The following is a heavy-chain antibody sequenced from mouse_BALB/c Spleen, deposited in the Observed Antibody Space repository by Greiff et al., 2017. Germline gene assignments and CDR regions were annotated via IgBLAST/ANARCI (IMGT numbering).Heavy chain of an antibody. CDR3: ARSYGNYVGDY. D-gene: IGHD2-1*01. Sequence: LVESGAELVRPGVSVKISCKGSGYTFTDYAMHWVKQSHAKSLEWIGVISTYYGDASYNQKFKGKATMTVDKSSSTAYMELARLTSEDSAIYYCARSYGNYVGDYWGQGTSVTVSS. J-gene: IGHJ4*01. V-gene: IGHV1S137*01. CDR2: ISTYYGDA. CDR1: GYTFTDYA.